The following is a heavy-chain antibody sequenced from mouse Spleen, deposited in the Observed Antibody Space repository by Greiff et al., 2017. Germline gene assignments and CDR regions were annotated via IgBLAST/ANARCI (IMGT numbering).Heavy chain of an antibody. Sequence: VQLQQPGAELVMPGASVKLSCKASGYTFTSYWMHWVKQRPRQGLEWIGEIDPSDSYTNYNQKFKGKATLTVDKSSSTAYMQLSSLTSEDSAVYYCARSLTTATGAYWGQGTLVTVSA. CDR3: ARSLTTATGAY. D-gene: IGHD1-2*01. V-gene: IGHV1-69*01. CDR2: IDPSDSYT. J-gene: IGHJ3*01. CDR1: GYTFTSYW.